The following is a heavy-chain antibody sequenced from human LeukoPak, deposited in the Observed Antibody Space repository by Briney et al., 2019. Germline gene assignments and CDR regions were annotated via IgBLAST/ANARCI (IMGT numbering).Heavy chain of an antibody. V-gene: IGHV3-30-3*01. Sequence: LSGRSLRLSCAASGFTFSSYAMHWVRQAPGKGLEWVAVISYDGSNKYYADSVKGRFTISRDNSKNTLYLQMNSLRAEDTAVYYCARGQDVGDGYNPDYWGQGTLVTVSS. D-gene: IGHD5-24*01. J-gene: IGHJ4*02. CDR3: ARGQDVGDGYNPDY. CDR1: GFTFSSYA. CDR2: ISYDGSNK.